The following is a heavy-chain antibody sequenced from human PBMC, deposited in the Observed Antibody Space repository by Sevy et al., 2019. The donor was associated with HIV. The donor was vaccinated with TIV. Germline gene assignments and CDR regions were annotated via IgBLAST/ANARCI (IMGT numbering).Heavy chain of an antibody. V-gene: IGHV3-21*01. CDR2: ISNSSNYI. CDR3: ARRYCSLTSCYMHDAFDI. CDR1: GFTFSSYS. Sequence: GGSLRLSCAASGFTFSSYSMNWVRQAPGKGLEWVSSISNSSNYIYYADSVKGRFTISRDNAKNSLCLQMNSLRAEDTAVYYCARRYCSLTSCYMHDAFDIWGQRTMVTGSS. D-gene: IGHD2-2*02. J-gene: IGHJ3*02.